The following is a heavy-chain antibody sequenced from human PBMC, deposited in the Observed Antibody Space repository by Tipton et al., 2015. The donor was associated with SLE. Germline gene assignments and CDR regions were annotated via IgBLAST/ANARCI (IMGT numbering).Heavy chain of an antibody. CDR3: ARVGSAAAVFNYYYYMDV. CDR1: GGSISSHY. Sequence: TLSLTCTVSGGSISSHYWSWIRQPPGKGLEWIGEINHSGSTNYNPSLKSRVTISVDTSKNQFSLKLSSVTAADTAVYYCARVGSAAAVFNYYYYMDVWGKGTTVTVSS. D-gene: IGHD6-13*01. V-gene: IGHV4-34*01. CDR2: INHSGST. J-gene: IGHJ6*03.